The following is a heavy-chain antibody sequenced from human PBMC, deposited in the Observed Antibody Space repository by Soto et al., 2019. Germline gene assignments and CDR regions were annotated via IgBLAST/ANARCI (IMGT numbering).Heavy chain of an antibody. CDR2: FDPEDGET. J-gene: IGHJ4*02. Sequence: QVQLVQSGAEVKKPGASVKVSCKVSGYTLTELSMHWVRQAPGKGLEWMGGFDPEDGETIYAQKFQGRVTMTEDTSTDTDYMELSSMRSEDTAVYYCATGRRTMVRGVMCFDYWGQGTLVTVSS. CDR3: ATGRRTMVRGVMCFDY. D-gene: IGHD3-10*01. CDR1: GYTLTELS. V-gene: IGHV1-24*01.